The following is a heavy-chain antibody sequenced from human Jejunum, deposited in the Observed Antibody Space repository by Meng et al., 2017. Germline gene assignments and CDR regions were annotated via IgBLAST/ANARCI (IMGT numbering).Heavy chain of an antibody. J-gene: IGHJ4*02. Sequence: GRGRVGRSETLYLTCSVSCGSVSSGGYQWSWIRQPPGKGLEWIGYASTKYNPSLKSRVTISVDTSKNQFSLRLTSVTAADTAVYYCARDHMGSLDYWGQGILVTVSS. CDR2: AST. CDR3: ARDHMGSLDY. CDR1: CGSVSSGGYQ. D-gene: IGHD1-26*01. V-gene: IGHV4-61*08.